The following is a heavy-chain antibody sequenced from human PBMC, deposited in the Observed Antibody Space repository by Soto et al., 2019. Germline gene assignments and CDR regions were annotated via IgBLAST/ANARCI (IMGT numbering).Heavy chain of an antibody. J-gene: IGHJ4*02. CDR1: GFTFSSYS. CDR3: ARDPEKYYDFWSGLPSPLDY. Sequence: GSLRLSCAASGFTFSSYSMNWVRQAPGKGLEWVSSISSSSSYIYYADSVKGRFTISRDNAKNSLYLQMNSLRAEDTAVYYCARDPEKYYDFWSGLPSPLDYWGQGTLVTVSS. D-gene: IGHD3-3*01. CDR2: ISSSSSYI. V-gene: IGHV3-21*01.